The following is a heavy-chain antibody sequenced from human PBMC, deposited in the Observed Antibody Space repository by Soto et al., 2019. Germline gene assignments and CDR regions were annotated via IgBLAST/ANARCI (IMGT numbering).Heavy chain of an antibody. D-gene: IGHD2-2*01. Sequence: ASVKVSYKASGYTFTSYYMHWVRQAPGQGLEWMGIINPSGGSTSYAQKFQGRVTMTRDTSTSTVYMELSSLRSEDTAVYYCARGFYCSSTSCLRYFDYWGQGTLVTVSS. V-gene: IGHV1-46*03. CDR3: ARGFYCSSTSCLRYFDY. CDR1: GYTFTSYY. J-gene: IGHJ4*02. CDR2: INPSGGST.